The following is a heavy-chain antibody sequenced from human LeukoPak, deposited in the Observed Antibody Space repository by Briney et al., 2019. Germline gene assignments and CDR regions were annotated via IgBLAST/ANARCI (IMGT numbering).Heavy chain of an antibody. Sequence: ASVKVSCKASGYSFTSNYIHWVRQAPEQGLEWMGMIYPSDGSTSYAQKFQGRVTVTRDTSTSTVHMELSGLRSEDTAVYYCARDQEAFDYWSQGTLVTVSS. CDR1: GYSFTSNY. J-gene: IGHJ4*02. CDR2: IYPSDGST. V-gene: IGHV1-46*01. CDR3: ARDQEAFDY.